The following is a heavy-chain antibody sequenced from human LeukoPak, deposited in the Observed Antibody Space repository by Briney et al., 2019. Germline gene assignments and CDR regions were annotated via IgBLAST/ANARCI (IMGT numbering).Heavy chain of an antibody. Sequence: SGATLVNPPQTLTLTGTFSGCACRTRGEGVGWIRQPRGKAREWVSGSYWDEDKRYRPSLKSRLTITKDTSKNQVVLTMTNMDPLDTATYYCARSPYYDILTGSRGTFDYWGRGILVTVSS. V-gene: IGHV2-5*02. J-gene: IGHJ4*02. CDR1: GCACRTRGEG. D-gene: IGHD3-9*01. CDR3: ARSPYYDILTGSRGTFDY. CDR2: SYWDEDK.